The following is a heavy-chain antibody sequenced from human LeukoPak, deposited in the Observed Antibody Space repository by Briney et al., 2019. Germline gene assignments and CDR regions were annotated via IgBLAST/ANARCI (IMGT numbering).Heavy chain of an antibody. CDR3: ARHYDILTGYYSYYYYYMDV. Sequence: PSETLSLTCAVYGGSFSGYYWSWIRQPPGKGLEWIGEINHSGSTNYNPSLKSRVTISVDTSKNQFSLKLSSVTAADTAVYYCARHYDILTGYYSYYYYYMDVWGKGTTVTISS. J-gene: IGHJ6*03. CDR1: GGSFSGYY. D-gene: IGHD3-9*01. CDR2: INHSGST. V-gene: IGHV4-34*01.